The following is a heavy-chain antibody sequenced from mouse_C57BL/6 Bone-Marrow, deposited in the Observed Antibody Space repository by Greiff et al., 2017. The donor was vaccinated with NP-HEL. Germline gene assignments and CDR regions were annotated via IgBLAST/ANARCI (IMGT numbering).Heavy chain of an antibody. CDR3: ARDEGLHYAMDY. D-gene: IGHD2-4*01. Sequence: VKLMESGGGLVKPGGSLKLSCAASGFTFSSYAMSWVRQTPEKRLEWVATISDGGSYTYYPDNVKGRFTISRDNAKNNLYLQMSHLKSEDTAMYYCARDEGLHYAMDYWGQGTSVTVSS. V-gene: IGHV5-4*01. J-gene: IGHJ4*01. CDR1: GFTFSSYA. CDR2: ISDGGSYT.